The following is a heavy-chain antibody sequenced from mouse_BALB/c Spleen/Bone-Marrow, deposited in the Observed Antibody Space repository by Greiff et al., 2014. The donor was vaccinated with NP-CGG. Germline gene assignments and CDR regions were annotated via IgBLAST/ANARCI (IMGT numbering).Heavy chain of an antibody. J-gene: IGHJ4*01. CDR1: GYSFTSYY. V-gene: IGHV1-66*01. D-gene: IGHD2-1*01. Sequence: VQLQQSGPELVKPGASVKISCKASGYSFTSYYIHWVKQGPGLGLEWIGWIFPGSGNTKYNEKFKGKATLTADTSSSTAYMQLSSLTSEDSAVYFCARHGNLRNYYAMDYWGQGTSVTVSS. CDR2: IFPGSGNT. CDR3: ARHGNLRNYYAMDY.